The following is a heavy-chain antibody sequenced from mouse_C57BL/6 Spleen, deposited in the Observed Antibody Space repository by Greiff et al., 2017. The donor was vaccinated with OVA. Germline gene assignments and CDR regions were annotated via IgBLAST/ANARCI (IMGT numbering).Heavy chain of an antibody. Sequence: EVPLQQSVAELVRPGASVKLSCTASGFKITNTYMHWGKQRPEQGLEWIGRLDPANGNTKYAPKFQGKATITADTSSYTAYLQLSSLTSEDTAIDYCASLITTVVADDYWGQGTTLTVSS. CDR3: ASLITTVVADDY. J-gene: IGHJ2*01. V-gene: IGHV14-3*01. CDR1: GFKITNTY. CDR2: LDPANGNT. D-gene: IGHD1-1*01.